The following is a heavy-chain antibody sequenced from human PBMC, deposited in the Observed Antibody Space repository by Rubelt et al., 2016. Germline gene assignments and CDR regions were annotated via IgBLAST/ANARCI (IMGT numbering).Heavy chain of an antibody. V-gene: IGHV4-39*01. CDR1: GGSISSSSYY. D-gene: IGHD5-18*01. J-gene: IGHJ4*02. CDR2: IYYSGST. Sequence: QLQLQESGPGLVKPSEPLSLTCTVSGGSISSSSYYWGWIRQPPGKGLEWIGSIYYSGSTYYTPSLRSRVTISVDTSKNEFSLKLSSVTAADTSVYYCARHRVVTTMSSEYYFDFWGQGTLVTVSS. CDR3: ARHRVVTTMSSEYYFDF.